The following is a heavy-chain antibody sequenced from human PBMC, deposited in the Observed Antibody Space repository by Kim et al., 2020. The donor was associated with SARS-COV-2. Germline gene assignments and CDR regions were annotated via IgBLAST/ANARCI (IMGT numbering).Heavy chain of an antibody. CDR3: ARGNCSSTSCYVDY. D-gene: IGHD2-2*01. V-gene: IGHV3-30*04. Sequence: GGSLRLSCAASGFTFSSYAMHWVRQAPGKGLEWVAVISYDGSNKYYADSVKGRFTISRDNSKNTLYLQMNSLRAEDTAVYYCARGNCSSTSCYVDYWGQGTLVTVSS. CDR1: GFTFSSYA. CDR2: ISYDGSNK. J-gene: IGHJ4*02.